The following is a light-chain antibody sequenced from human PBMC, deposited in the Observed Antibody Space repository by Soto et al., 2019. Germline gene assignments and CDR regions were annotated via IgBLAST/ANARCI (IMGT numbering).Light chain of an antibody. J-gene: IGKJ5*01. CDR1: QYINTR. V-gene: IGKV3-11*01. CDR3: QQRHNWPIT. Sequence: EIVLTQSPATLSSFPGDRVTLSCRASQYINTRLAWYQHRPGQAPRLLIYQTSIRAPGIPARFSGGGSGTDFTLTISSLEPEDFGVYYCQQRHNWPITFGQGTRLEIK. CDR2: QTS.